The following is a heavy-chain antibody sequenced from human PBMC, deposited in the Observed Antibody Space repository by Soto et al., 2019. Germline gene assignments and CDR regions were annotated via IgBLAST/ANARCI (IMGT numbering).Heavy chain of an antibody. V-gene: IGHV4-30-4*01. D-gene: IGHD4-17*01. CDR3: AREVIPLTTDWYFDL. CDR1: GGSISGGVGGLYY. J-gene: IGHJ2*01. Sequence: QLQLRESGPGLVKPSETLSLTCTVSGGSISGGVGGLYYWGWIGQPRGKGWKWIGYIYDSGSTYYTPSLKSRVTISVDTSKNQFSLRLSSVTAADTAVYYCAREVIPLTTDWYFDLWGRGTLVTVSS. CDR2: IYDSGST.